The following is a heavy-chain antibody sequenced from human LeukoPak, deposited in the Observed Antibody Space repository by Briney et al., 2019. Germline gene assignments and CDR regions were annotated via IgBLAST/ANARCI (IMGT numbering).Heavy chain of an antibody. Sequence: GSLRLSCAASGFTFSSYEMNWVRQSPGKGLEWIAEIHHSGSTNYNPSLKSRVTISVDTSKNQFSLQLSSVTAADTAVYHCARVGVRGVITSFDYWGQGALVTVSS. CDR3: ARVGVRGVITSFDY. CDR1: GFTFSSYE. D-gene: IGHD3-10*01. J-gene: IGHJ4*02. CDR2: IHHSGST. V-gene: IGHV4-34*01.